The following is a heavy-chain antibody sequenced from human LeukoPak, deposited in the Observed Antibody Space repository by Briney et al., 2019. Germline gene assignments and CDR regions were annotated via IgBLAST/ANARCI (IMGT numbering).Heavy chain of an antibody. J-gene: IGHJ6*03. CDR2: INHSGST. Sequence: SETLSLTCAVYGGSFSGYYWSWIRQPPGKGLEWIGEINHSGSTNYNPSLKSRVTISVDTSKNQFSLKLSSVTAADTAVYYCARRTGYSSSWPSYYYYYMDVWGKGTTVIISS. D-gene: IGHD6-13*01. V-gene: IGHV4-34*01. CDR1: GGSFSGYY. CDR3: ARRTGYSSSWPSYYYYYMDV.